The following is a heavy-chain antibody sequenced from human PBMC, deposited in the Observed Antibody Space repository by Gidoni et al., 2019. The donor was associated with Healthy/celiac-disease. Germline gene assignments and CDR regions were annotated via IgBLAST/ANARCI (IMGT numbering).Heavy chain of an antibody. CDR2: ISGSGGST. D-gene: IGHD1-26*01. J-gene: IGHJ4*02. V-gene: IGHV3-23*01. Sequence: KGLEWVSAISGSGGSTYYADSVKGRFTISRDNSKNTLYLQMNSLRAEDTAVYYCAKVGSGIGRVGADYWGQGTLVTVSS. CDR3: AKVGSGIGRVGADY.